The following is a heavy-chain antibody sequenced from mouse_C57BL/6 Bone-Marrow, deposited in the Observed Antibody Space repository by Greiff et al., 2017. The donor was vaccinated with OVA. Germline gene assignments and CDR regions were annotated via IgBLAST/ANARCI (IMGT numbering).Heavy chain of an antibody. J-gene: IGHJ2*01. CDR2: ISSGGSYT. D-gene: IGHD2-3*01. V-gene: IGHV5-6*01. CDR1: GFTFSSYG. CDR3: AGVTTDY. Sequence: EVKVVESGGDLVKPGGSLKLSCAASGFTFSSYGMSWVRQTPDKRLEWVATISSGGSYTYYPDSVKGRFTISRDNAKNTLDLHMSSLKSEDTAMYYCAGVTTDYWGRGTTLTVTA.